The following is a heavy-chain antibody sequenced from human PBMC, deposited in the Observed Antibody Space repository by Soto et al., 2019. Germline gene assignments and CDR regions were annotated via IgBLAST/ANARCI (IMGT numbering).Heavy chain of an antibody. D-gene: IGHD2-2*02. V-gene: IGHV3-11*01. J-gene: IGHJ6*03. CDR3: ARNTLGFYYMDV. CDR2: ISSGGSTI. Sequence: QVQLVESGGGLVQPGGSLRLSCAVSGFPLIDYLMSWIRQVPGKGLEWFSYISSGGSTIYYADSVKGRFTISRDNAKNSLYLQMNSLRAEDTAVYFCARNTLGFYYMDVWGKGTTVTVSS. CDR1: GFPLIDYL.